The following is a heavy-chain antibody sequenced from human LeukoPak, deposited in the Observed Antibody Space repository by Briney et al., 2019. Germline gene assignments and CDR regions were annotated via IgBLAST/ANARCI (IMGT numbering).Heavy chain of an antibody. J-gene: IGHJ4*02. V-gene: IGHV3-30*18. CDR2: ISYDGSNK. D-gene: IGHD2-2*01. Sequence: PGGSLRLSCASSGFTFSSYGMHWVRQAPGKGLEGVAVISYDGSNKYYADYVKGRFTISRDNSKNTLYLQMNSLRAEDTAVYYCAKMSTSWGLDYWGQGTLVSVSS. CDR3: AKMSTSWGLDY. CDR1: GFTFSSYG.